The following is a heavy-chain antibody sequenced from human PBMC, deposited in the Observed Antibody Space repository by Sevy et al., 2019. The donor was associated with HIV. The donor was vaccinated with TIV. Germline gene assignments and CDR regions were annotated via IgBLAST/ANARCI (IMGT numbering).Heavy chain of an antibody. J-gene: IGHJ4*02. CDR1: GFTFNIYA. Sequence: GGSLRLSCAASGFTFNIYAMHWVRQAPGNGLEWVAVISYDGSNKYYADSVKGRFTISRDNSKNTLYLQMNSLRAEDTAVYYCARDPSKSPYSSSWYYFDYSGQGTMVTVSS. CDR3: ARDPSKSPYSSSWYYFDY. D-gene: IGHD6-13*01. V-gene: IGHV3-30*04. CDR2: ISYDGSNK.